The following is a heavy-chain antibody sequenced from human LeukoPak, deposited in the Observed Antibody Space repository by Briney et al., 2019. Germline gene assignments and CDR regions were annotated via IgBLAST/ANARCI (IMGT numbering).Heavy chain of an antibody. D-gene: IGHD2-2*01. CDR1: GYTFTGYY. CDR2: MNPNSGNT. Sequence: ASVKVSCKASGYTFTGYYMHWVRQAPGQGLEWMGWMNPNSGNTGYAQKFQGRVTMTRNTSISTAYMELSSLRSEDTAVYYCARAAEDYWGQGTLVTVSS. J-gene: IGHJ4*02. V-gene: IGHV1-8*02. CDR3: ARAAEDY.